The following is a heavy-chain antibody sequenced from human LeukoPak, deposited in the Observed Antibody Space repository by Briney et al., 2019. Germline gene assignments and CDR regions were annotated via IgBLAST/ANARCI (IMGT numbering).Heavy chain of an antibody. CDR2: ISSSSSYI. D-gene: IGHD3-16*02. Sequence: PGGSLRLSCAASGFTFSSYSMNWVRQAPGKGLEWVSSISSSSSYIYYADSVKGRFTISRDNAKSSLYLQMNSLRAEDTAVYYCARDYDYVWGSYRPGNYFDYWGQGTLVTVSS. V-gene: IGHV3-21*01. CDR1: GFTFSSYS. CDR3: ARDYDYVWGSYRPGNYFDY. J-gene: IGHJ4*02.